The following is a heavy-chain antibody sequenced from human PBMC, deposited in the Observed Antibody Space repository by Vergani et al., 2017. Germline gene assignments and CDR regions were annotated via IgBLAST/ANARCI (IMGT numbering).Heavy chain of an antibody. CDR1: GYTFSNYY. CDR2: INPSGGHT. CDR3: ARGDYGILTGYRY. J-gene: IGHJ4*02. Sequence: QVQVVQSGAAVKKSGASVKVSCKTSGYTFSNYYMPWVRQAPGQGLEWMGIINPSGGHTNYAQKFQGRVTMTRDTSTSTVYMELSSLRSEDTAIYYCARGDYGILTGYRYWGQGTLVTGSA. D-gene: IGHD3-9*01. V-gene: IGHV1-46*03.